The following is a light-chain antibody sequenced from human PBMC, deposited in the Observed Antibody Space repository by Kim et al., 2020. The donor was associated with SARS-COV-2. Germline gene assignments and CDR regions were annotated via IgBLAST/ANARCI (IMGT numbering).Light chain of an antibody. CDR2: KAS. CDR1: QYITRR. J-gene: IGKJ1*01. V-gene: IGKV1-5*03. Sequence: ASVGDRVTITCRASQYITRRLAWYQQKPGKAPKVLISKASTLESGVPSTFSGSGSGTDFTLTISGLQPDDFATYYCQQYDTYPWTFGQGTKVDIK. CDR3: QQYDTYPWT.